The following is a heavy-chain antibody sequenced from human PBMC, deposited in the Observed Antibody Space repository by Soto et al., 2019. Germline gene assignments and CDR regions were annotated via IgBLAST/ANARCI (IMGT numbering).Heavy chain of an antibody. CDR3: ARDWQCINKRCSDCFDP. Sequence: QVQLVQSGAEVKKPGASVKVSCKTSGYTFTTYGISWVRQAPGQGLQWMGWISTDTDHRSYSQNLQGRLTMTTDTSTSTAYMELRSLSSDDTAIYYCARDWQCINKRCSDCFDPWGQGTLVTVSS. CDR1: GYTFTTYG. J-gene: IGHJ5*02. V-gene: IGHV1-18*01. D-gene: IGHD1-20*01. CDR2: ISTDTDHR.